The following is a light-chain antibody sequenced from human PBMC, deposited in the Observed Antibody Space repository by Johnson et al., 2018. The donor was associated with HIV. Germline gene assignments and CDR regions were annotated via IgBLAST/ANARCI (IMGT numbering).Light chain of an antibody. Sequence: QSVLTQPPSVSAAPGQKVTIYCSGSSSNVGNNDISWYQQLPGTAPKLLIYENYKRPSGIPDRFSGSKSGTSATLGITGLQTGDEADYYCGTWDSSLSAYVIGTGTKVTVL. V-gene: IGLV1-51*02. CDR3: GTWDSSLSAYV. J-gene: IGLJ1*01. CDR2: ENY. CDR1: SSNVGNND.